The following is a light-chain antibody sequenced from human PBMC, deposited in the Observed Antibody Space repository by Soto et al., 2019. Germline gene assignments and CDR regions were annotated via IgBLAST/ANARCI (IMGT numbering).Light chain of an antibody. J-gene: IGLJ2*01. CDR3: SSYTSSSTVV. Sequence: QSALTQPASVSGSPGQSITISCTGTSSDVGGYKYVSWYQHYPGKAPKLMIYDVSDRPSGVSNRFSGSKSGNTASLTISGLQAEDEADYYCSSYTSSSTVVFGGGTKVTVL. CDR1: SSDVGGYKY. V-gene: IGLV2-14*03. CDR2: DVS.